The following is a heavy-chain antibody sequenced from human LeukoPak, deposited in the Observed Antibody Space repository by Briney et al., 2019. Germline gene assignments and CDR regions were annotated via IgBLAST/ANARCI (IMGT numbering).Heavy chain of an antibody. D-gene: IGHD3-9*01. V-gene: IGHV1-18*01. Sequence: ASVKVSCKATGYTFISYPITWVRQAPGQGLEWMGWISTSNGNTFYAQKFQGRLTMTTDTSTSTVYMELRSLRSDDTAVYYCAREETDVFTGYYRPGFYYWGQGTLVTVSS. CDR1: GYTFISYP. CDR2: ISTSNGNT. CDR3: AREETDVFTGYYRPGFYY. J-gene: IGHJ4*02.